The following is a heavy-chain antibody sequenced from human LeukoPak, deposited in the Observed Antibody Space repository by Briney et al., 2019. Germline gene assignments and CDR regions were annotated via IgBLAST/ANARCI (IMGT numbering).Heavy chain of an antibody. CDR2: IYSGGTT. CDR3: ARLRGWFDY. J-gene: IGHJ4*02. V-gene: IGHV3-53*01. Sequence: PGGSLRLSCAASGFIVSSNYMSWVRQAPGKGLEWVSLIYSGGTTYYAGSAKGRFTISRDNSKNTLYLQMNSLRAEDTAVYYCARLRGWFDYWGQGTLVTVSS. CDR1: GFIVSSNY. D-gene: IGHD6-19*01.